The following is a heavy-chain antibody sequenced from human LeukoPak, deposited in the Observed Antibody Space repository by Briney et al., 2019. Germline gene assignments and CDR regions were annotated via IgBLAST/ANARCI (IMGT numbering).Heavy chain of an antibody. CDR1: GYSNSSGFY. D-gene: IGHD1/OR15-1a*01. J-gene: IGHJ4*02. Sequence: ADPLPLTCAVSGYSNSSGFYWGWIRPPPGKGLEWIWSIYHSGSPYPNPSLKSRLTISVDTSKTQFSRKLSSVTAADTAVYYCARHLSPGTYYLDYWGQGTLVTVSS. V-gene: IGHV4-38-2*01. CDR2: IYHSGSP. CDR3: ARHLSPGTYYLDY.